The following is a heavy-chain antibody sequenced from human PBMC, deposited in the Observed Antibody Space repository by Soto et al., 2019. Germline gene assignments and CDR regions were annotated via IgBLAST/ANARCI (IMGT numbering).Heavy chain of an antibody. CDR3: ARHIEFWSGYPSDFDY. Sequence: QLQLQESGPGLVKPSETLSLTCTVSGGSISSSSYYWGWIRQPPGKGLEWIGSIYYSGSTYYNPPLKRRATISVDTSKNQSTLKLSSVTAADTAVYYCARHIEFWSGYPSDFDYWGQGTLVTVSS. CDR2: IYYSGST. CDR1: GGSISSSSYY. D-gene: IGHD3-3*01. V-gene: IGHV4-39*01. J-gene: IGHJ4*02.